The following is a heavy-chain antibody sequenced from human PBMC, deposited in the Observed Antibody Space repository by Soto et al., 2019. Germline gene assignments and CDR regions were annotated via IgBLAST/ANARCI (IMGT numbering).Heavy chain of an antibody. CDR2: IYSGGST. CDR1: GFTVSSNY. Sequence: EVQLVESGGGLVQPGGSLRLSCAASGFTVSSNYMSWVRQAPGKGLEWVSVIYSGGSTYYADSVKGRFTISRDNSKNTLYLQMNSLRAKDTAVYYCASGRRYSSSWYPPGDAFDIWGQGTMVTVSS. D-gene: IGHD6-13*01. V-gene: IGHV3-66*01. J-gene: IGHJ3*02. CDR3: ASGRRYSSSWYPPGDAFDI.